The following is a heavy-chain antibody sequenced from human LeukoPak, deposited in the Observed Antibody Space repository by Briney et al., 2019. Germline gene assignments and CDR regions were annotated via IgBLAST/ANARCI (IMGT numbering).Heavy chain of an antibody. CDR3: ARSFMEGFDY. CDR2: IYTSGSA. J-gene: IGHJ4*02. Sequence: PSETLSLTCTVSGGSISSYYWSWIQQPAGKGLEWIGRIYTSGSANYNPSLKSRVTMSVDTSKNQFPLKLSSVTAADTAVYYCARSFMEGFDYWGQGTLVTVSS. D-gene: IGHD3-3*01. V-gene: IGHV4-4*07. CDR1: GGSISSYY.